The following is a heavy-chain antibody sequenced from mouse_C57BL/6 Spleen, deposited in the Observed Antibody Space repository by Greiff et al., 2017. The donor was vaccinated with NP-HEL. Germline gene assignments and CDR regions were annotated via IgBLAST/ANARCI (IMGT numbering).Heavy chain of an antibody. J-gene: IGHJ1*03. Sequence: EVKLMESGGGLVKPGGSLKLSCAASGFTFSDYGMHWVRQAPEKGLEWVAYISSGSSTIYYADTVKGRFTISRDNAKNTLFLQMTSLRSEDTAMYYCARREYFDVWGTGTTVTVSS. V-gene: IGHV5-17*01. CDR3: ARREYFDV. CDR1: GFTFSDYG. CDR2: ISSGSSTI.